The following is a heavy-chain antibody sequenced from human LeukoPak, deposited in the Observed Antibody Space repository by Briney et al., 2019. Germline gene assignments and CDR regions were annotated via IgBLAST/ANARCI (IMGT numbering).Heavy chain of an antibody. CDR3: ARDASSRGYSSGWYWGAFDY. J-gene: IGHJ4*02. Sequence: ASVKVSCKASGYTFTSYAMHWVRQAPGQRLEWMGWINAGNGNTKYSQEFQGRVTITRDTSASTAYMELSSLRSEDMAVYYCARDASSRGYSSGWYWGAFDYWGQGTLVTVSS. D-gene: IGHD6-19*01. CDR1: GYTFTSYA. V-gene: IGHV1-3*03. CDR2: INAGNGNT.